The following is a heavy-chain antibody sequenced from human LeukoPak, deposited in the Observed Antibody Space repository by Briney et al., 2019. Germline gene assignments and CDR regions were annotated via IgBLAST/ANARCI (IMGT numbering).Heavy chain of an antibody. Sequence: GGSLRLSCAASGFTVSTNYMNWVRQAPGKGLEWVSVVYYGGDTYYADSVKGRFTISRDSSKNTLYLQMHSLRAEDTAVYYCASPGYCSGSVCYSGYLQHWGQGTLVTVSS. CDR2: VYYGGDT. J-gene: IGHJ1*01. CDR1: GFTVSTNY. CDR3: ASPGYCSGSVCYSGYLQH. D-gene: IGHD2-15*01. V-gene: IGHV3-53*01.